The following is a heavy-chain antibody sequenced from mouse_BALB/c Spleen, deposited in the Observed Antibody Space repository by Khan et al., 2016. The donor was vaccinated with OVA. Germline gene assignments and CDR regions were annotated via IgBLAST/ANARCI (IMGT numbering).Heavy chain of an antibody. J-gene: IGHJ2*01. V-gene: IGHV1S132*01. D-gene: IGHD3-2*02. Sequence: QVQLKQSGAELVRPGASVKLSCKTSGYIFTSYWIHWVKQRSGQGLEWFARIYPGTDNTYYNEKLKDKVTLTTDKSSSTVYMQLSSLKSEDSAVYFCAREEALYYFDYWGQGTTLTVSS. CDR3: AREEALYYFDY. CDR2: IYPGTDNT. CDR1: GYIFTSYW.